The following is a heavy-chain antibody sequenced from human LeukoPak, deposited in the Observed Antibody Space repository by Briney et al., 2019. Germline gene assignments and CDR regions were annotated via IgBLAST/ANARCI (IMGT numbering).Heavy chain of an antibody. V-gene: IGHV3-30*03. CDR3: ARQDRFYYDSSAYSLDC. CDR2: ISYDGSNK. J-gene: IGHJ4*02. Sequence: GGSLRLSCAASGFTFSSYGVHWVRQAPGKGLEWVAVISYDGSNKYYADSVKGRFTISKDNSKNTLYLQMNSLRAEDTAVYYCARQDRFYYDSSAYSLDCWGQGTLVTVSS. CDR1: GFTFSSYG. D-gene: IGHD3-22*01.